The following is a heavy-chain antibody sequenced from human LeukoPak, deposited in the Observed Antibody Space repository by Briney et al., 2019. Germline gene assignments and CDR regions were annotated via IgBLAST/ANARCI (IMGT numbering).Heavy chain of an antibody. CDR1: GFTFSSYA. D-gene: IGHD3-3*01. J-gene: IGHJ6*02. CDR3: ARDRHYDFWSGYYYYGMDV. V-gene: IGHV3-33*08. Sequence: PGGSLRLSCAASGFTFSSYAMHWVRQAPGKGLEWVAVIWYDGSNKYYADSVKGRFTISRDNSKNTLYLQMNSLRAEDTAVYYCARDRHYDFWSGYYYYGMDVWGQGTTVTVSS. CDR2: IWYDGSNK.